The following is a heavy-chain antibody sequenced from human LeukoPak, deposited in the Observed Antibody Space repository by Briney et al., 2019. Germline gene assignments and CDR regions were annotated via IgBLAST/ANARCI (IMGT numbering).Heavy chain of an antibody. CDR2: IRQDESER. D-gene: IGHD3-10*01. CDR1: GFSFSSYW. J-gene: IGHJ6*03. CDR3: AKLSAYYYGSYFYYYMDV. Sequence: GGSLRLSCEGSGFSFSSYWMTWVRQLPGKGPEWVANIRQDESERYFADSVKGRFTISRDNAKKSVYLHMSSLRAEDTALYYCAKLSAYYYGSYFYYYMDVWGKGTTVTVSS. V-gene: IGHV3-7*01.